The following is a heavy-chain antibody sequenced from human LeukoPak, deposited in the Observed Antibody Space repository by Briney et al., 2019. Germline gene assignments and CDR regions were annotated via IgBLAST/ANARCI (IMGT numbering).Heavy chain of an antibody. J-gene: IGHJ3*02. Sequence: GGSLRLSCVASGFTVSSNYMSWVRQAPGKGLEWVSVIYSAGSTYYADSVKGRFTISRDNSKNSLFLQMHSLRADDTAVYYCARGRRDCSGDCYVAFDIWGQGTMVTVSS. D-gene: IGHD2-21*02. CDR3: ARGRRDCSGDCYVAFDI. V-gene: IGHV3-53*01. CDR2: IYSAGST. CDR1: GFTVSSNY.